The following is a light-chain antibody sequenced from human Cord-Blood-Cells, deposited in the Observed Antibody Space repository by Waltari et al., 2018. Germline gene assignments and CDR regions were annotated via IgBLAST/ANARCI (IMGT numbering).Light chain of an antibody. V-gene: IGLV2-14*01. CDR3: SSYTSSSTLV. J-gene: IGLJ2*01. Sequence: QSPLTQPASVSGSPGQSIPISCTGTSSDVGGYNYVSWYQQHPSKAPKLMIYDVINRPSGVSNRFSGSKSGNTASLTISGLQAEDEADYYCSSYTSSSTLVFGGGTKLTVL. CDR1: SSDVGGYNY. CDR2: DVI.